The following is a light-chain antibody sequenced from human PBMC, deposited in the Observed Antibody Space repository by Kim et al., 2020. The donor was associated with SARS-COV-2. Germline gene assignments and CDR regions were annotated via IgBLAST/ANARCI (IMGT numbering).Light chain of an antibody. J-gene: IGLJ3*02. CDR3: SSYTSSGTFDV. CDR2: DVS. Sequence: QSVLTQPASVSGSPGQSITISCTGTSSDVISYNYVSWYQQHPGKAPKLMIYDVSNRPSGVSNRFSGSKSGNTASLTISGLQAEDEADYYCSSYTSSGTFDVFGGGTQLTVL. CDR1: SSDVISYNY. V-gene: IGLV2-14*03.